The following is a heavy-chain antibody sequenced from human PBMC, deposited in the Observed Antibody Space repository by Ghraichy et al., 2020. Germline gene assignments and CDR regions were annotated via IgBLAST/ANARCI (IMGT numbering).Heavy chain of an antibody. V-gene: IGHV3-74*01. CDR2: INNDGRST. CDR3: ARADGGKDN. CDR1: GFTFMSYW. Sequence: GGSLRLSCAASGFTFMSYWMYWVRQAPGKGLVWVSQINNDGRSTNYADSVKGRFTISRDNAKNTLYLQMNSLRAEDTAVYYCARADGGKDNWGQGTLVTVSS. J-gene: IGHJ4*02. D-gene: IGHD4-23*01.